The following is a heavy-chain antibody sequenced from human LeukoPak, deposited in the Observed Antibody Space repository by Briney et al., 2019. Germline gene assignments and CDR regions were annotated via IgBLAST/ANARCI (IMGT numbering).Heavy chain of an antibody. CDR3: ARLHGGLNPEIYYFDY. CDR1: GYSFTSYW. Sequence: GESPKISCKGSGYSFTSYWIGWVRQMPGKGLEWMGIIYPGDSDTRYSPSFQGQVTISADKSIGTAYLQWSSLKASDTAMYYCARLHGGLNPEIYYFDYWGQGTLVTVSS. V-gene: IGHV5-51*01. D-gene: IGHD4-23*01. J-gene: IGHJ4*02. CDR2: IYPGDSDT.